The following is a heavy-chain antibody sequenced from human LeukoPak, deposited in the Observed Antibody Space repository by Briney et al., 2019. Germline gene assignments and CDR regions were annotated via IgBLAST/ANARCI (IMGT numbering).Heavy chain of an antibody. J-gene: IGHJ4*02. D-gene: IGHD6-19*01. CDR3: AKDTSGWNSGPDN. V-gene: IGHV3-7*03. Sequence: GGSLRLSCAASGFTFNRFWMTWVRQAPGKGLEWVASINEDESEKYYVDSVKGRFTISRDNAKNSLYLQMNSLRPEDTALYYCAKDTSGWNSGPDNWGQGTLVPVSS. CDR2: INEDESEK. CDR1: GFTFNRFW.